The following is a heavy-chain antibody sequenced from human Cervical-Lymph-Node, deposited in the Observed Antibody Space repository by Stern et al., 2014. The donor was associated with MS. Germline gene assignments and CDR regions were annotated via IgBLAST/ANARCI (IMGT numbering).Heavy chain of an antibody. CDR3: ARGRDSTKYGMDV. V-gene: IGHV3-21*01. CDR2: ISSSSSYI. CDR1: GFTFSNHS. J-gene: IGHJ6*02. D-gene: IGHD6-13*01. Sequence: MQLVQSGGGLVKPGGSLRLSCAASGFTFSNHSMNWVRQAPGKGLEWVSSISSSSSYIYYADSVKGRFTISRDNAKNSVYLQMTYLRAEDTAVYYCARGRDSTKYGMDVWGQGTTVTVSS.